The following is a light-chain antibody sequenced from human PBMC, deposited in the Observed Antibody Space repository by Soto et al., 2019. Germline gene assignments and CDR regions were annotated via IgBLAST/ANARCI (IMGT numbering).Light chain of an antibody. CDR1: SGDVGGYNY. J-gene: IGLJ1*01. CDR3: SSYTISSTFYG. Sequence: SVLTQPASVSGSPGQSITISCTGTSGDVGGYNYVSWYQQHPGKAPKLMIYEVSNRPSGVSNRFSGSKSGNTASLTISGLQAEDEADYYCSSYTISSTFYGFXTGTKLTVL. V-gene: IGLV2-14*01. CDR2: EVS.